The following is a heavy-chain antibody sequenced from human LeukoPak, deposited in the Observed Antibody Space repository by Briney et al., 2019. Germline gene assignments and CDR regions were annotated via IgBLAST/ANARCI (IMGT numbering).Heavy chain of an antibody. Sequence: VASVKVSCKASGYTFTNYDISWVRQATGQGLEWMGWMNPNSGNTGYGQKFQGRVTMTRSTSISTAYMELSSLRSEDTAVYYCARARTLYHAFDIWGQGTMVTVSS. CDR1: GYTFTNYD. CDR3: ARARTLYHAFDI. CDR2: MNPNSGNT. J-gene: IGHJ3*02. V-gene: IGHV1-8*01. D-gene: IGHD2-2*02.